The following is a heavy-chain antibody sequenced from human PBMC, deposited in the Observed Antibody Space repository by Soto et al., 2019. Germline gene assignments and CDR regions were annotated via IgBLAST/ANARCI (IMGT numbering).Heavy chain of an antibody. CDR1: GGSISSYY. D-gene: IGHD2-2*01. Sequence: QVQLQESGPGLVKPSETLSLTCTVSGGSISSYYWSWIRQSPGKGLEWIGYINYSGSTKTNPSLKTRVTISVDTSRNQVSLKLSSVTAADSAVYFCARARYQLLHPYYYGMDVWGQGNTVTVSS. CDR2: INYSGST. J-gene: IGHJ6*02. CDR3: ARARYQLLHPYYYGMDV. V-gene: IGHV4-59*01.